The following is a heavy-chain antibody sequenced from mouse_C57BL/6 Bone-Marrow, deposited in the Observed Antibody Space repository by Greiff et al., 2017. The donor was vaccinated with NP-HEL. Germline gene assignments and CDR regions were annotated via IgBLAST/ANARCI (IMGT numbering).Heavy chain of an antibody. J-gene: IGHJ4*01. CDR2: ISSGGSYT. CDR3: ATYSNQYYYAMDY. CDR1: GFTFSSYG. V-gene: IGHV5-6*01. Sequence: EVQGVESGGDLVKPGGSLKLSCAASGFTFSSYGMSWVRQTPDQRLEWVATISSGGSYTYYPDSVKGRFTISRDNAKNTLYLQMSSLKSEDTAMYYCATYSNQYYYAMDYWGQGTSVTVSS. D-gene: IGHD2-5*01.